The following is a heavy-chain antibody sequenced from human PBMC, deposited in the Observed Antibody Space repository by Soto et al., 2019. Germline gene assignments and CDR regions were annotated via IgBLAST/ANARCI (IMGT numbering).Heavy chain of an antibody. D-gene: IGHD6-19*01. Sequence: PGESLKISCKGSGYSFTSYWISWVRQMPGKGLEWIGRIDPSDSYTNYSPSFQGHVTISADKSISTAYLQWSSLKASDTAMYYCATRKSIAVAGHYYYYGMEVWGQGTTVTVSS. CDR3: ATRKSIAVAGHYYYYGMEV. CDR1: GYSFTSYW. J-gene: IGHJ6*02. V-gene: IGHV5-10-1*01. CDR2: IDPSDSYT.